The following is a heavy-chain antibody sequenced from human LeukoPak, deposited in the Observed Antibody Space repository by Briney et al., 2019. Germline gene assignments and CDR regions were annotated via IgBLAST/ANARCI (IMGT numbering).Heavy chain of an antibody. J-gene: IGHJ3*02. CDR3: ARYIVSYPHDAFDI. V-gene: IGHV4-34*01. CDR1: GGSFSGYY. D-gene: IGHD1-26*01. CDR2: INHSGST. Sequence: TSETLSLTCAVYGGSFSGYYWSWIRQPPGKGLERIGEINHSGSTNYNPSLKSRVTISVDTSKNQFSLKLSSVTAADTAFYYCARYIVSYPHDAFDIWGQGTMVTVSS.